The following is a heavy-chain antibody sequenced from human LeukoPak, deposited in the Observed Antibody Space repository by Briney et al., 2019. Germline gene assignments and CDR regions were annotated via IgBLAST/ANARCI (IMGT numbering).Heavy chain of an antibody. Sequence: ASVKVSCKASGYTFTSKGLSWVRQVPGQGLEWMGWISTFRHNTDYAQNFQGRLTLTTDTFTSTAYMELRSLRSDDTAVYYWARDVDLLMDVWGQGTTVSVSS. D-gene: IGHD3-9*01. J-gene: IGHJ6*02. CDR1: GYTFTSKG. CDR2: ISTFRHNT. CDR3: ARDVDLLMDV. V-gene: IGHV1-18*01.